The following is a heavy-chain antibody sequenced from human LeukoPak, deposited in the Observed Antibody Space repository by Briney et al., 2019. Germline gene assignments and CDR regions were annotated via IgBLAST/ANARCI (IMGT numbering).Heavy chain of an antibody. J-gene: IGHJ4*02. CDR2: INPNSGGT. D-gene: IGHD6-19*01. V-gene: IGHV1-2*02. CDR1: GYTFTGYY. CDR3: ARDLGYSSGWGYYFDY. Sequence: GASVKVSCKASGYTFTGYYVHWVRQAPGQGLEWMGWINPNSGGTNYAQKFQGRVTMTRGTSISTAYMELSRLRSDDTAVYYCARDLGYSSGWGYYFDYWGQGTLVTVSS.